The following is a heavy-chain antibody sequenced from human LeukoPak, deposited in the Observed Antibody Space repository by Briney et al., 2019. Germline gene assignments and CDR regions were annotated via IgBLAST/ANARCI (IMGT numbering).Heavy chain of an antibody. J-gene: IGHJ3*01. CDR1: GFTFSSYG. D-gene: IGHD2-2*03. Sequence: TGRSLRLSCAASGFTFSSYGMHWVRQAPGKGLEWVAVIWYDGSNKYYADSVKGRFTISRDNSKNTLYLQTNSLRAEDTAVYYCAKDSWIHNAFDVWGQGTMVTVSS. CDR2: IWYDGSNK. CDR3: AKDSWIHNAFDV. V-gene: IGHV3-33*06.